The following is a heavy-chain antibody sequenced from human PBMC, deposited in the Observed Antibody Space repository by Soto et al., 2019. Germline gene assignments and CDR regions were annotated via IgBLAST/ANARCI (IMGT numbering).Heavy chain of an antibody. CDR1: GFTFSSYG. V-gene: IGHV3-30*18. CDR3: AKVLPIYGLMRTSAFDI. Sequence: QTGGSLRLSCAASGFTFSSYGMHWVRQAPGKGLEWVAVISYDGSNKYYADSVKGRFTISRDNSKNTLYLQMNSLRAEDTAVYYCAKVLPIYGLMRTSAFDIWGQGTMVTVSS. CDR2: ISYDGSNK. D-gene: IGHD3-10*01. J-gene: IGHJ3*02.